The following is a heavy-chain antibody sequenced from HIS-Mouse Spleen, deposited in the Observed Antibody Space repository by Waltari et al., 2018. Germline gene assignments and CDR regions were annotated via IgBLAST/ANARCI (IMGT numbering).Heavy chain of an antibody. CDR2: IKKYGSEK. CDR3: ARDLGGGLWYFDL. CDR1: GFTFSSYW. V-gene: IGHV3-7*01. J-gene: IGHJ2*01. D-gene: IGHD3-16*01. Sequence: EVQLVESGGGLVQPGGSLRLSCAASGFTFSSYWMSWVRQAPGKGLEWVANIKKYGSEKYYVDSVKGRFTISRDNAKNSLYLQMDSLRAEDTAVYYCARDLGGGLWYFDLWGRGTLVTVSS.